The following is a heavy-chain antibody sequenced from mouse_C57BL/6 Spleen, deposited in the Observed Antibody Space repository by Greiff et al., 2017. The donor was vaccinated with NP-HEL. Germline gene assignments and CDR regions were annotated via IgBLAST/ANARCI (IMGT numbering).Heavy chain of an antibody. CDR1: GYTFTSYW. CDR3: ARSGDYDVYYVMDY. V-gene: IGHV1-7*01. CDR2: INPSSGYT. J-gene: IGHJ4*01. Sequence: VQRVESGAELAKPGASVKLSCKASGYTFTSYWMHWVKQRPGQGLEWIGYINPSSGYTKSNQKFKDKATLTADKSSSTAYMQLSSLTYEASAVYYGARSGDYDVYYVMDYWGQGTSVTVSS. D-gene: IGHD2-4*01.